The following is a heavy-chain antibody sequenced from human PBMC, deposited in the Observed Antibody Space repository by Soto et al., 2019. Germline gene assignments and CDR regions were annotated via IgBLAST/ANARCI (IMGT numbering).Heavy chain of an antibody. Sequence: QITLKESGPTLVKPTQTLTLTCTFSGFSLSTSGVGVGLFRQPPGKALEWLALIYWDDDKRYSPSLKSRLTLTKDTAKNQVVLTMTNMDPVDTATYYCAHKTVPHGPDYWGQGTLVTVSS. V-gene: IGHV2-5*02. D-gene: IGHD4-4*01. CDR3: AHKTVPHGPDY. J-gene: IGHJ4*02. CDR1: GFSLSTSGVG. CDR2: IYWDDDK.